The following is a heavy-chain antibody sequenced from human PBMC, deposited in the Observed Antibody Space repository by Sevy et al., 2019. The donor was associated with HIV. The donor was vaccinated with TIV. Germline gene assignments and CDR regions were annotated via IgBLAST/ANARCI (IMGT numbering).Heavy chain of an antibody. J-gene: IGHJ6*03. V-gene: IGHV4-59*08. Sequence: SETLSLTCTVSGGSISSYYWSWIRQPPGKGLEWIGYIYYSGSTNYNPSLKSRVTISVDTSKNQFSLKLSSVTAADTAVYYCARQGGIQGYGYYYMDVWGKGTTVTVSS. CDR3: ARQGGIQGYGYYYMDV. CDR1: GGSISSYY. D-gene: IGHD5-18*01. CDR2: IYYSGST.